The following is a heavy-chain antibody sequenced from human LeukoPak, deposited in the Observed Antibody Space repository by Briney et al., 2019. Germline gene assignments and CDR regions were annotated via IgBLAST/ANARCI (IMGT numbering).Heavy chain of an antibody. J-gene: IGHJ3*02. CDR1: GFTFSSYG. Sequence: GGSLRLSCAASGFTFSSYGMHWVRQAPGKGLEWVAVISYDGSNKYYADSVKGRFTISRDNSKNTLYLQMNSLRAEDTAVYYCAKSPYDSPLPFDIWGQGTMVTVSS. CDR3: AKSPYDSPLPFDI. D-gene: IGHD3-22*01. CDR2: ISYDGSNK. V-gene: IGHV3-30*18.